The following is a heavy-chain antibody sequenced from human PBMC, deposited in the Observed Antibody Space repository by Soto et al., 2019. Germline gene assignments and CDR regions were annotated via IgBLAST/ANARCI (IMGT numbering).Heavy chain of an antibody. Sequence: EVQLVESGGGLVQPGGSLRLSCAASGFTFSNYWMHWVRQVPGKGLVWVSRINEDGTYRSYADFAKGRFTISRDNAKNTVYLQMNSLSAEDNAVYYCARDFTPALTPGDDFDYWGQGTLVTVSS. CDR2: INEDGTYR. D-gene: IGHD2-15*01. V-gene: IGHV3-74*01. CDR3: ARDFTPALTPGDDFDY. CDR1: GFTFSNYW. J-gene: IGHJ4*02.